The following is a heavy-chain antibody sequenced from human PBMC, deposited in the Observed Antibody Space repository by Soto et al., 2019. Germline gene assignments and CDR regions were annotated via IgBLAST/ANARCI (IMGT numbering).Heavy chain of an antibody. D-gene: IGHD5-18*01. CDR1: GCFLRSYL. CDR2: IFYSGST. V-gene: IGHV4-59*01. J-gene: IGHJ4*02. Sequence: QVAVQGAGPGTGKASETPSPTCTCPGCFLRSYLWRLIRQPPGKGLEWIGYIFYSGSTNYNPSLKSRVTISVDTSKNQFSLKLSSVTAADTAVYYCARTLYSYGPRFDYWGQGTLVTVSS. CDR3: ARTLYSYGPRFDY.